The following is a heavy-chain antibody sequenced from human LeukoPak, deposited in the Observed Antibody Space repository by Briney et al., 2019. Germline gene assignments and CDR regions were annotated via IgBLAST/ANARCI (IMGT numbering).Heavy chain of an antibody. CDR2: IKQDGSEK. J-gene: IGHJ6*02. D-gene: IGHD2-21*01. V-gene: IGHV3-7*01. Sequence: GGSLRLSCTASEFTFSSYWMSWVRQAPGKRLEWVANIKQDGSEKDYVDSVKGRFTISRDNAKNSLYLQMNNLRAEDTAVYYCARYCGGDCYGMDVWGQGTTVTVSS. CDR3: ARYCGGDCYGMDV. CDR1: EFTFSSYW.